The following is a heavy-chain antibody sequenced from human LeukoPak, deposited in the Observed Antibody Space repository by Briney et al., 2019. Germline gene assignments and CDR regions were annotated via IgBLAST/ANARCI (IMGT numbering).Heavy chain of an antibody. V-gene: IGHV3-48*04. J-gene: IGHJ3*02. Sequence: GGSLRLSCAASGFTFSSYSMNWVRQAPGKGLEWVSYISSSSSTIYYADSVKGRFTISRDNAKNSLYLQMNSLRAEDTAVYYCARDPMGYSYGPDAFDIWGQGTMVTVSS. D-gene: IGHD5-18*01. CDR1: GFTFSSYS. CDR2: ISSSSSTI. CDR3: ARDPMGYSYGPDAFDI.